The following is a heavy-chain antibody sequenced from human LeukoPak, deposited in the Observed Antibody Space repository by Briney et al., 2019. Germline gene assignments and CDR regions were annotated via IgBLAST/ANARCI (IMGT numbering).Heavy chain of an antibody. CDR3: AKDRVEAFGEDY. CDR2: IRYDGSNK. Sequence: PGGSLRLSCAASGFTFSSYGMHWVRQAPGKGLEWVAFIRYDGSNKYYADSVKGRFTISRDNSKNTLYLQMNSLRAEDTAVYYCAKDRVEAFGEDYWGQGTLVTVSS. D-gene: IGHD3-10*01. J-gene: IGHJ4*02. V-gene: IGHV3-30*02. CDR1: GFTFSSYG.